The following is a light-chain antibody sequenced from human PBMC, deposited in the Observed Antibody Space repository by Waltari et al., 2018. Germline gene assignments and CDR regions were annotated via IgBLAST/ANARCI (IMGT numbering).Light chain of an antibody. CDR1: SSDVGGYNY. Sequence: QSALTQPASVSGSPGQSITISCTGTSSDVGGYNYVSWYQQHPGKAPKLLIFDVSNRPSGVSNRFSGSKSCNTASLTISGLQAEDESDYYCCSFTSRSTWVFGGGTKLTVL. V-gene: IGLV2-14*01. CDR3: CSFTSRSTWV. CDR2: DVS. J-gene: IGLJ3*02.